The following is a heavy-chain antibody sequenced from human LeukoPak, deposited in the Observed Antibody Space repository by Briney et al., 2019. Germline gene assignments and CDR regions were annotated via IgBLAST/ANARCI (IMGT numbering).Heavy chain of an antibody. J-gene: IGHJ5*02. CDR1: GGSISSYY. CDR3: ARDLVGSGNWFDP. CDR2: IHYSGST. D-gene: IGHD3-10*01. Sequence: PSEILSLTCTVSGGSISSYYWSWIRQPPGKGLEWIAYIHYSGSTNYNPSLKSRVTISVDTSKNQFSLKLSSVTAADTAVYYCARDLVGSGNWFDPWGQGTLVTVSS. V-gene: IGHV4-59*01.